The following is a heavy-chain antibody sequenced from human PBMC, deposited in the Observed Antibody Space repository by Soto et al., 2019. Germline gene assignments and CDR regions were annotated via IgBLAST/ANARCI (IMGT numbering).Heavy chain of an antibody. CDR1: GGSFSGYY. D-gene: IGHD3-16*02. J-gene: IGHJ5*02. CDR3: ARGTEIYDYIWGSYRSNWFDP. CDR2: INHSGST. Sequence: SETLSLTCAVYGGSFSGYYWSWIRQPPGKGLEWIGEINHSGSTNYNPSLKSRVTISVDTSKNQFSLKLSSVTAADTAVYYCARGTEIYDYIWGSYRSNWFDPWGQGTLVSVSS. V-gene: IGHV4-34*01.